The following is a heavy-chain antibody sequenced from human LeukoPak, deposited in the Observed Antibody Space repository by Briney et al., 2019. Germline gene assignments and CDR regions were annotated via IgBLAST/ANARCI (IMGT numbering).Heavy chain of an antibody. D-gene: IGHD6-19*01. Sequence: GGSLRLSCAASGFSLSTYGVNWVRQPPGKGLEWVSGITGTGGSTYYADSVKGRFTVSRDTSKNTLYLQMNSLRAEDTAIYYCAKDHGTAVAGFYYWGQGTLVTVSS. CDR3: AKDHGTAVAGFYY. J-gene: IGHJ4*02. CDR2: ITGTGGST. V-gene: IGHV3-23*01. CDR1: GFSLSTYG.